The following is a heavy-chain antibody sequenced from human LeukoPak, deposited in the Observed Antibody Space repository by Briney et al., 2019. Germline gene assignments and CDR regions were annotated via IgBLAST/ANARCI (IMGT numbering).Heavy chain of an antibody. V-gene: IGHV4-4*02. CDR2: IYHSGST. Sequence: SGTLSLTCAVSGGSISSSNWWSWVRQPPGKGLEWIGEIYHSGSTNYNPSLKSRVTISVDTSKNQFSLKLSSVTAADTAVYYCARVVYKGIAARPSYFDYWGQGTLVTVSS. D-gene: IGHD6-6*01. CDR1: GGSISSSNW. CDR3: ARVVYKGIAARPSYFDY. J-gene: IGHJ4*02.